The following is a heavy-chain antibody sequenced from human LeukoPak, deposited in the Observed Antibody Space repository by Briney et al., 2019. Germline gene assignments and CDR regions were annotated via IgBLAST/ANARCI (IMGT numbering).Heavy chain of an antibody. D-gene: IGHD5-24*01. V-gene: IGHV3-21*01. CDR3: ARDFRNQLDGYSPPYHFDY. CDR2: ICSGSSHI. Sequence: GGSLILCCVASGFIFRTHSMRWVRQAPGEGVEWVSSICSGSSHIYYADSIKGRFTIFSDNTNKSLFLQMISLRAEDTAVYYCARDFRNQLDGYSPPYHFDYWGQGALVTVSS. CDR1: GFIFRTHS. J-gene: IGHJ4*02.